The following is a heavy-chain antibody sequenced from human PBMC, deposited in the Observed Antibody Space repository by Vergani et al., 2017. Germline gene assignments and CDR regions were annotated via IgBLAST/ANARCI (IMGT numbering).Heavy chain of an antibody. CDR1: GFTFSSYA. D-gene: IGHD4-23*01. J-gene: IGHJ5*02. V-gene: IGHV3-23*01. CDR2: ISASGIST. Sequence: EVQLLESGGGLVQPGGSLRVSCAASGFTFSSYAMSWVRQAPGKGLEWISTISASGISTYYADSVKGRFTISRDNSKNTLYLQMNSLRAEDTAVYYCAKENGGNSVKATWFDPWGQGTLVTVSS. CDR3: AKENGGNSVKATWFDP.